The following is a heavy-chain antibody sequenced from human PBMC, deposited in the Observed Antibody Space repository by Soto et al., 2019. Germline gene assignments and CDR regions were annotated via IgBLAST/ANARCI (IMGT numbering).Heavy chain of an antibody. Sequence: XESLSLPCTVSGGSISSSRYYWGWIRQPPGKGLEWIVSIYYSGSTYYNPSLKSRVTISVDTSKNQFSLKLSSVTAADTAVYYCARHLGYCSSTRCYTNYYYYYGMDVWRQGTTVTVSS. D-gene: IGHD2-2*02. CDR2: IYYSGST. V-gene: IGHV4-39*01. CDR1: GGSISSSRYY. J-gene: IGHJ6*02. CDR3: ARHLGYCSSTRCYTNYYYYYGMDV.